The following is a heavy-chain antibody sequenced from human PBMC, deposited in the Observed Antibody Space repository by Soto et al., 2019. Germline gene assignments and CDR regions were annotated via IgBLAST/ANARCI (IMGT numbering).Heavy chain of an antibody. V-gene: IGHV4-61*01. CDR3: ARSPGKLDGQLVDWFDP. CDR2: IYYSGST. CDR1: GGSVSSGSYY. Sequence: TLSLTCTVSGGSVSSGSYYWSWIRQPPGKGLEWIGYIYYSGSTNYNPSLKSRVTISVDTSKNQFSLKLSSVTAADTAVYYCARSPGKLDGQLVDWFDPWGQGTLVTVSS. D-gene: IGHD6-6*01. J-gene: IGHJ5*02.